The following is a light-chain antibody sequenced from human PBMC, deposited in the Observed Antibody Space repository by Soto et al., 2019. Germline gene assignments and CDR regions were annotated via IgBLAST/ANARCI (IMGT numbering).Light chain of an antibody. Sequence: QSVLTQPPSASGTPGQRVTISCSGSSSNIESNTVNWYQQLPGTAPKLLIYSINQRPSGVSDRFSGSKSGTSASLAISGLQSEDEADYYCAAWDDSLKGWVFGGGTKLTVL. V-gene: IGLV1-44*01. J-gene: IGLJ3*02. CDR2: SIN. CDR1: SSNIESNT. CDR3: AAWDDSLKGWV.